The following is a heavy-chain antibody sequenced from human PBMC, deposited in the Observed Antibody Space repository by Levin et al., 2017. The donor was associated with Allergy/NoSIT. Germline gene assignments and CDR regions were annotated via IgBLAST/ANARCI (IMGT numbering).Heavy chain of an antibody. CDR1: GFTFSSYW. CDR2: IKQDGSEK. V-gene: IGHV3-7*01. CDR3: ASSLIVGAKY. J-gene: IGHJ4*02. D-gene: IGHD1-26*01. Sequence: GESLKISCAASGFTFSSYWMTWVRQAPGKGLEWVANIKQDGSEKFYVDSVKGRFTISRDNAKNSLFLQMNSLRAEDTAVYYCASSLIVGAKYWGQGTLVTVSS.